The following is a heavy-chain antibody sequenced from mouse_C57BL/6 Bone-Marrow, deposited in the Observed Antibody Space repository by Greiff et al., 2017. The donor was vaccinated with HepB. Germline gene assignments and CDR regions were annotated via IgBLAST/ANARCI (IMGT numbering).Heavy chain of an antibody. Sequence: VQLQQSGPELVKPGASVKISCKASGYSFTGYYMNWVKQSPEKSLEWIGEINPSTGGTTYNQKFKAKATLTVDKSSSPAYMQLKSLTSEDSAVYYCASGNWKFDYAMDYWGQGTSVTVSS. D-gene: IGHD2-1*01. CDR3: ASGNWKFDYAMDY. CDR1: GYSFTGYY. V-gene: IGHV1-42*01. J-gene: IGHJ4*01. CDR2: INPSTGGT.